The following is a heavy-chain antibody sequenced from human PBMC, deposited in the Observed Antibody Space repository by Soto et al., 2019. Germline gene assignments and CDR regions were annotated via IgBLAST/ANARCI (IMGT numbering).Heavy chain of an antibody. J-gene: IGHJ4*02. CDR3: ARALWGGYYPDY. CDR2: IYYSGST. D-gene: IGHD3-3*01. Sequence: SETLSLTCTVSGGSISDYYWSWIRQPPGKGLEYIGYIYYSGSTNYNPSLKSRVTISVDTSKNQFSLKLRSVTAADTAVYYCARALWGGYYPDYWGQGTLVTVSS. V-gene: IGHV4-59*01. CDR1: GGSISDYY.